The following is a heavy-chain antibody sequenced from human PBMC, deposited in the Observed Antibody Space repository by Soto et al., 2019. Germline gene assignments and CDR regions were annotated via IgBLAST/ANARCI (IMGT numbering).Heavy chain of an antibody. V-gene: IGHV1-69*01. CDR2: IIPLFGTT. Sequence: QVQLVQSGAEVRMPGSSVKVSCKASGGTFSTYPINWVRQAPGQGLEWMGGIIPLFGTTNYEQKFRGRVTITADESTSTAYMELSSLRAEDAAVYYCARGATHGSSWYFWFDPWGQGTLVTVSS. CDR3: ARGATHGSSWYFWFDP. J-gene: IGHJ5*02. CDR1: GGTFSTYP. D-gene: IGHD6-13*01.